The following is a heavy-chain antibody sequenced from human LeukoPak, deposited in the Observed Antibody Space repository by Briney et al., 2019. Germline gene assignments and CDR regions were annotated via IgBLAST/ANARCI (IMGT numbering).Heavy chain of an antibody. CDR2: IYYSGGT. J-gene: IGHJ4*02. V-gene: IGHV4-59*01. Sequence: SETLSLTCTVSGGSLNNYYWSWIRQPPGKALEWIGYIYYSGGTNYNPSLKSRVTISVDTSKNQFSPKLRSVTAADTALYYCARVDDWNALEYWGQGTLVTVSS. D-gene: IGHD1-1*01. CDR1: GGSLNNYY. CDR3: ARVDDWNALEY.